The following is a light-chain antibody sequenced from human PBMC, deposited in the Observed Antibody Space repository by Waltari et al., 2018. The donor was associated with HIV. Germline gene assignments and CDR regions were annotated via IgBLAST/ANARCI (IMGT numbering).Light chain of an antibody. CDR3: TTWDSSVTAWV. CDR2: SND. J-gene: IGLJ3*02. CDR1: SSNIGSDF. Sequence: QSVLTQPPSASGTPGQRVTIPCSGSSSNIGSDFVYWYQQLPGTAPKLLIYSNDQRPSGVPDRFSGSNSGTSASLAISGLRSEDEADYYCTTWDSSVTAWVFGGGTKLTVL. V-gene: IGLV1-47*02.